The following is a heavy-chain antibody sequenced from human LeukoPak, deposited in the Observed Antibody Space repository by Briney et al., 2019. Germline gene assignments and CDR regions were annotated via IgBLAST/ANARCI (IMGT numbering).Heavy chain of an antibody. V-gene: IGHV3-23*01. Sequence: GGSLRLSCAASGFTFSNYGMSWVRQAPGKGLEWVSGISGSGGSTYYADSVKGRFTISRDNSKSTLYLQMNSLRAEDTAVYYCAKDDYMDVWGKGTTVTISS. J-gene: IGHJ6*03. CDR1: GFTFSNYG. CDR2: ISGSGGST. CDR3: AKDDYMDV.